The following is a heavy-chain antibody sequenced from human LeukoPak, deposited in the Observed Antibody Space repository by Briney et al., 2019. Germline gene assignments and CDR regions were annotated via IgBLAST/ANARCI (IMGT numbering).Heavy chain of an antibody. D-gene: IGHD6-25*01. Sequence: GGSLRLSCAASGFTVSSNYMRWVRQAPGKGLVWVSVIYGGGSTYYADSVKGRFTISRDNSKNTLYLQMNRLRAEDTAVFYCAGRLWRYMDVWGKGTTVTVSS. CDR1: GFTVSSNY. V-gene: IGHV3-53*01. CDR2: IYGGGST. J-gene: IGHJ6*03. CDR3: AGRLWRYMDV.